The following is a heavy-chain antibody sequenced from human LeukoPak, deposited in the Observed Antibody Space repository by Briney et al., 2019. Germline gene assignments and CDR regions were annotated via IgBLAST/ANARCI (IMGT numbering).Heavy chain of an antibody. Sequence: SETLSLTCAVYGGSFSGYYWSWIRQPPGKGLEWIGEINHSGSTNYNPSLKSRVTISVDTSKNQSSLKLSSVTAADTAVYYCARGRRVRGVPYYCMDVWGKGTTVTVSS. CDR2: INHSGST. CDR3: ARGRRVRGVPYYCMDV. CDR1: GGSFSGYY. J-gene: IGHJ6*03. V-gene: IGHV4-34*01. D-gene: IGHD3-10*01.